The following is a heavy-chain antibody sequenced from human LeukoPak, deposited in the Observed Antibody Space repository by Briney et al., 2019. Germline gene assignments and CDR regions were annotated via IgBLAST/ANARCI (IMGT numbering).Heavy chain of an antibody. CDR1: GSTFSSYA. D-gene: IGHD2-2*01. CDR2: ISYDGSNK. Sequence: PGRSLRLSCAASGSTFSSYAMHWVRQAPGKGLEWVAAISYDGSNKYYADSVKGRFTISRDNSKNTLYLQMNSLRAEDTAVYYCARDLVVPAAAFDYWGREPWSPSPQ. J-gene: IGHJ4*02. V-gene: IGHV3-30-3*01. CDR3: ARDLVVPAAAFDY.